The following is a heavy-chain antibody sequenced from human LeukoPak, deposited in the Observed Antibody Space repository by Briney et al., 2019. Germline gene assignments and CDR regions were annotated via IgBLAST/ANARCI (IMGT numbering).Heavy chain of an antibody. J-gene: IGHJ4*02. V-gene: IGHV1-2*02. CDR2: INPHSGGT. CDR3: AKDRWRDGSSSFDN. Sequence: GASVKVSCKASGYTFTGYYIHWVRQAPGQGLEWMGWINPHSGGTNYAQKFQGGVTMTRDTSISTAYMEVSRLRSDDTAVYYCAKDRWRDGSSSFDNWGQGTLVTVSS. CDR1: GYTFTGYY. D-gene: IGHD6-6*01.